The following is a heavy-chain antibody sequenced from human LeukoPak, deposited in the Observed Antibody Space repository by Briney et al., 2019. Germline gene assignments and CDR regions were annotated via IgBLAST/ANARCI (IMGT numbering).Heavy chain of an antibody. J-gene: IGHJ4*02. CDR1: GFTLSSLA. CDR2: SGTRSGTK. D-gene: IGHD3-16*02. Sequence: GGSLRLSCAAPGFTLSSLAMHWVRQAPGKGLEWVSSSGTRSGTKYYADSVMGRFTISRDSAMNSVSLQINSLRAEDTAVYYCLLQMTYGELSDPDFRGQGTLVTVSS. CDR3: LLQMTYGELSDPDF. V-gene: IGHV3-21*01.